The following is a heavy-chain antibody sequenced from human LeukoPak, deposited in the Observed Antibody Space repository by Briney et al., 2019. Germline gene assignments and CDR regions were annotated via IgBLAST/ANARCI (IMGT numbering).Heavy chain of an antibody. CDR3: GRGKSPAAVDD. J-gene: IGHJ4*02. V-gene: IGHV3-23*01. Sequence: GGSLRLSCAASGITFRSYAMSWVRQAPGKGLEWVSTISGRGDSTHYADSVKGRFTISRDNAKNTLYLQMNSLRVEDTALYYCGRGKSPAAVDDWGQGTLVTVPS. CDR1: GITFRSYA. D-gene: IGHD2-2*01. CDR2: ISGRGDST.